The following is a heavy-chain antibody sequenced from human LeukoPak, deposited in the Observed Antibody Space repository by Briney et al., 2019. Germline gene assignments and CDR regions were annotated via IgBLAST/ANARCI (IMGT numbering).Heavy chain of an antibody. V-gene: IGHV3-23*01. J-gene: IGHJ6*02. CDR3: ATLPRSDPYYYYGMDV. CDR2: ISGSGGST. Sequence: PGGSLRLSCAASGFTFSSYAMSWVRQAPGKGLEWVSAISGSGGSTYYADSVKGRFTISRDNSKNTLYLQMNSLRAEDTAVYYCATLPRSDPYYYYGMDVWGQGTTVTVSS. CDR1: GFTFSSYA.